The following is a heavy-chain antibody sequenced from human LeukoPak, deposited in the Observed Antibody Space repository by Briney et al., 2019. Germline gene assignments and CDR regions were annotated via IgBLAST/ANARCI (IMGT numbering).Heavy chain of an antibody. CDR1: GFTFSSYG. Sequence: GGSLRLSCAASGFTFSSYGMHWVRQAPGKGLEWVAVIWYDGSNKYYADSVKGRFTISRDNSKNTLYLQMNSLRAEDTAVYYCAKESGYERDFGYRGQGTLVTVSS. D-gene: IGHD3-3*01. CDR3: AKESGYERDFGY. J-gene: IGHJ4*02. V-gene: IGHV3-33*06. CDR2: IWYDGSNK.